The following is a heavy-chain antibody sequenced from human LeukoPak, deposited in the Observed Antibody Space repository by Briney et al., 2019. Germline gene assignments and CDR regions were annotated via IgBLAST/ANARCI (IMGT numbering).Heavy chain of an antibody. CDR2: IIPIFGTA. CDR3: ARAVLLWFGESNQFDY. D-gene: IGHD3-10*01. Sequence: ASVKVSCKASGGTFSSYAISWVRQAPGQGLEWMGGIIPIFGTANYAQKFQGRVTITADKSTSTAYMELSSLRSEDTAVYYCARAVLLWFGESNQFDYWGQGTLVTVSS. CDR1: GGTFSSYA. V-gene: IGHV1-69*06. J-gene: IGHJ4*02.